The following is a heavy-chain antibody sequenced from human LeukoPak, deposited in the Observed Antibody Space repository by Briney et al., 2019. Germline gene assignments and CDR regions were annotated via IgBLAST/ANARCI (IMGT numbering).Heavy chain of an antibody. CDR1: GGSFSGYY. V-gene: IGHV4-34*01. CDR2: INHSRST. D-gene: IGHD3-3*01. Sequence: SETLSLTCAVYGGSFSGYYWSWIRQPPGKGLEWIGEINHSRSTNYNPSLKSRVTISVDTSKNQFSLKLSSVTAADTAVYYCARGGQDFWSGYYFGHWGQGTLVTVSS. CDR3: ARGGQDFWSGYYFGH. J-gene: IGHJ4*02.